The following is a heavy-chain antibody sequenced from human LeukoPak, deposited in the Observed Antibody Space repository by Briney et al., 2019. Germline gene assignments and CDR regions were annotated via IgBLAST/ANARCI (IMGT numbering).Heavy chain of an antibody. CDR2: SGSGGTT. V-gene: IGHV3-23*01. CDR1: GFTFSAYA. D-gene: IGHD3-22*01. Sequence: GGSLRLSCAASGFTFSAYAMAWVRQAPGKGLEWVSTSGSGGTTYSADSVKGRFTISRDNSKNILYLQVNSLRAGDTAVYYCAKDYYYDSSGYYYGDAFDIWGQGTMVTVPS. CDR3: AKDYYYDSSGYYYGDAFDI. J-gene: IGHJ3*02.